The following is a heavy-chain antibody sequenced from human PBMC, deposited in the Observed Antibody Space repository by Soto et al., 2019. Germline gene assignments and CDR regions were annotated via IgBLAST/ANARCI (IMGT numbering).Heavy chain of an antibody. CDR1: GGSISSGGYY. Sequence: PSETLSLTCTVSGGSISSGGYYWSWIRQQPGKGLEWIGYIYYSGSTYYNPSLKSRVTISVDTSKNQFSLKLSSVTAADTAVYYCARDDPSITIFGVAYDAFDIWGQGTMVTVSS. CDR2: IYYSGST. CDR3: ARDDPSITIFGVAYDAFDI. D-gene: IGHD3-3*01. V-gene: IGHV4-31*03. J-gene: IGHJ3*02.